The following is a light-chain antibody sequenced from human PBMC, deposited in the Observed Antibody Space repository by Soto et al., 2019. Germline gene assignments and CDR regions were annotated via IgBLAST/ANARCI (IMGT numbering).Light chain of an antibody. Sequence: QLVLTQPPSVSGAPGQTVTISCTGSSSNIGAGFHVHWYRHLPGTAPNLLIYDNNNRPSGVPDRFSGSRSGPSASLAITGLQAEDEADYYCQSYDNSLSGVVFGGGTKVTVL. CDR3: QSYDNSLSGVV. J-gene: IGLJ2*01. CDR2: DNN. V-gene: IGLV1-40*01. CDR1: SSNIGAGFH.